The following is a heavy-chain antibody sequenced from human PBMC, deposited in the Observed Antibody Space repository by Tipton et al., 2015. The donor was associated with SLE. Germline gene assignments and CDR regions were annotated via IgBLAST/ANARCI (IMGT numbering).Heavy chain of an antibody. CDR2: INHSGST. Sequence: TLSLTCAVYGGSFSGYYWSWIRQPPGKGLEWIGEINHSGSTNYNPSLKSRVTISVDTSKNQFSLKLASVTAADTAMYYCARFERIMIQFGGVTITPGGVDYWGQGTLVTVSS. V-gene: IGHV4-34*01. D-gene: IGHD3-16*01. CDR3: ARFERIMIQFGGVTITPGGVDY. J-gene: IGHJ4*02. CDR1: GGSFSGYY.